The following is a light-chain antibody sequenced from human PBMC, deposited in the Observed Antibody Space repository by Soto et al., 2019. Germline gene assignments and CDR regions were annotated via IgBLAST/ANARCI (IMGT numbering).Light chain of an antibody. V-gene: IGLV2-11*01. CDR2: DVT. Sequence: QSVLTQPRSVSGSPGQSVTISCTGTSSDVGGYNYVSWYQQHPDKAPKLMIYDVTKRPSGVPDRFSGSKSDNTASLTISGLQPDDEADYYCCSYAGTYTFVFGTGTKV. CDR1: SSDVGGYNY. J-gene: IGLJ1*01. CDR3: CSYAGTYTFV.